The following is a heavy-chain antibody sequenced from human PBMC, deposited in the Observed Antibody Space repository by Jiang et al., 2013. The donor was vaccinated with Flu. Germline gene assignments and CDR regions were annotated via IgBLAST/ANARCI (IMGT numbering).Heavy chain of an antibody. CDR3: ARFDEAAGTFDC. D-gene: IGHD6-13*01. CDR1: GYTFTTYN. J-gene: IGHJ4*02. V-gene: IGHV1-3*01. Sequence: GAEVKKPGASVKVSCKASGYTFTTYNIHWVRQAPGQRLEWMGWIIAGNGNTKYSQKFQGRVTLTRDTSASTAYMELSGLRSEDTAVYYCARFDEAAGTFDCWGQGTPVTVSS. CDR2: IIAGNGNT.